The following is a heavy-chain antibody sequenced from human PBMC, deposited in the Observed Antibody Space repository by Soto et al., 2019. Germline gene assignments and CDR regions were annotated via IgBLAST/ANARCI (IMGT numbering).Heavy chain of an antibody. J-gene: IGHJ6*02. D-gene: IGHD2-15*01. CDR2: ISTSSSYI. V-gene: IGHV3-21*01. Sequence: GGSLRLSCAASGFTFSDYSMSWVRQAPGKGLEWVSSISTSSSYIYYTDSMRGRFTISRDNAKNSLYLQMNSLRAEDTAVYYCARDLLLHPIYYYYGMDVWGQGTTVTVSS. CDR1: GFTFSDYS. CDR3: ARDLLLHPIYYYYGMDV.